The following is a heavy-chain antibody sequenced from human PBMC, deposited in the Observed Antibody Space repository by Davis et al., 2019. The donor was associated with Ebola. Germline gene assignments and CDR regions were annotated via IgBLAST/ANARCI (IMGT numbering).Heavy chain of an antibody. V-gene: IGHV4-34*01. CDR1: GGSFSGYY. CDR3: ARVKGVVAADFDY. J-gene: IGHJ4*02. Sequence: SQTLSLTCAVYGGSFSGYYWSWIRQPPGRGLEWIGEINHSGSTNYNPSLKSRVTISVDTSKNQFSLKLSSVTAADTAVYYCARVKGVVAADFDYWGQGTLVTVSS. D-gene: IGHD2-15*01. CDR2: INHSGST.